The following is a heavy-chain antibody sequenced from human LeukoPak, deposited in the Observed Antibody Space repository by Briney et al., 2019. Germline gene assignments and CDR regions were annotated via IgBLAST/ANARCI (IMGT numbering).Heavy chain of an antibody. D-gene: IGHD4/OR15-4a*01. CDR1: GFTFSDHY. Sequence: GGSLRLSCATSGFTFSDHYMTWIRQAPGKGLETVSYIYNGGDTIYYADSVRGRFTISRDNSKNTLYLQMNSLRAEDTAVYYCARRAGAYSHPYDYWGQGTLVTVSS. CDR3: ARRAGAYSHPYDY. V-gene: IGHV3-11*01. CDR2: IYNGGDTI. J-gene: IGHJ4*02.